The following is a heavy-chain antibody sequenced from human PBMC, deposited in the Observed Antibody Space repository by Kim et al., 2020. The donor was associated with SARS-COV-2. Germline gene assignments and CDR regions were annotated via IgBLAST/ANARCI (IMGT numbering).Heavy chain of an antibody. CDR2: IKSKTDGGTA. J-gene: IGHJ6*02. Sequence: GGSLRLSCAASGFTLTNAYMSWVRQAPGKGLEWVGLIKSKTDGGTANYAAPVKGRFTISRDDSKNTLYLQMNSLKAEDTAVYYCQSFVSASYGVDVWGQGTTVTVSS. CDR3: QSFVSASYGVDV. D-gene: IGHD3-16*01. V-gene: IGHV3-15*01. CDR1: GFTLTNAY.